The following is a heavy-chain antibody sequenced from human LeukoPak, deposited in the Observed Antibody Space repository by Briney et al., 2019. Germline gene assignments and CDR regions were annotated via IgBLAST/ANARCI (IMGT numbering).Heavy chain of an antibody. J-gene: IGHJ4*02. CDR3: ARTFPPYRSRDY. CDR1: GGSISSTNYY. V-gene: IGHV4-39*01. Sequence: PSETLSLTCTVSGGSISSTNYYWGWIRQPPGKGLEWIGSIYYSGTTFYNPSLKSRVTISVDTSKNQFSLKLSSVTAADTAVYYCARTFPPYRSRDYWGQGTLVTVSS. CDR2: IYYSGTT. D-gene: IGHD1-26*01.